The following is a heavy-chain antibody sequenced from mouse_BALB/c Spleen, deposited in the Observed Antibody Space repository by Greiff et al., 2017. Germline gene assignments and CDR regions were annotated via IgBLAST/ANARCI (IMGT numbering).Heavy chain of an antibody. J-gene: IGHJ4*01. V-gene: IGHV1S81*02. CDR2: INPSNGRT. D-gene: IGHD2-1*01. Sequence: VQLQQPGAELVKPGASVKLSCKASGYTFTSYWMHWVKQRPGQGLEWIGEINPSNGRTNYNEKFKSKATLTVDKSSSTAYTQLSSLTSEDSAVYYCARRDGNYFAMDYWGQGTSVTVSS. CDR1: GYTFTSYW. CDR3: ARRDGNYFAMDY.